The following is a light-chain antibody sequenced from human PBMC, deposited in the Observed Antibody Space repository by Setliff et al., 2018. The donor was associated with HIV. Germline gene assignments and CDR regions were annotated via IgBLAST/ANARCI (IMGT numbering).Light chain of an antibody. Sequence: QSALTQPRSVSGSPGQSVTISCTGTSSDVGAYNYVSWYQQYPDEAPKLIIFDVSERPSGVPDRFSGSKSGNTASLTISGLQAEDEADYYCCSNAGSYTYVFGTGTKV. CDR1: SSDVGAYNY. J-gene: IGLJ1*01. V-gene: IGLV2-11*01. CDR2: DVS. CDR3: CSNAGSYTYV.